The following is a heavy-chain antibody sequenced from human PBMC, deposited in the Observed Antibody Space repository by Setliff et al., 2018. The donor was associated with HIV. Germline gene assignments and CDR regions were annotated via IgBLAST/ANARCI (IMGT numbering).Heavy chain of an antibody. V-gene: IGHV1-69*13. D-gene: IGHD2-15*01. CDR3: ASPNVGCSGGTCYSGSAFDY. CDR2: IIPPVGAA. J-gene: IGHJ4*02. Sequence: ASVKVSCKVSGDTFRNYALNWVRQAPGQGLEWMGGIIPPVGAAVYAQNFQGRVTITADESTSTAYMELRTLRSEDTAIYYCASPNVGCSGGTCYSGSAFDYWGQGSPVTVPS. CDR1: GDTFRNYA.